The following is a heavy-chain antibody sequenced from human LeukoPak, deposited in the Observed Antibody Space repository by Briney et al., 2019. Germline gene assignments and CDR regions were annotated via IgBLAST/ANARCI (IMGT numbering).Heavy chain of an antibody. J-gene: IGHJ4*02. V-gene: IGHV3-21*01. CDR2: ISSSSSYI. D-gene: IGHD2-2*01. CDR1: GFAFSNYG. Sequence: PGGSLRLSCAASGFAFSNYGMPWVRQAPGKGLEWVSSISSSSSYIYYADSVKGRFTISRDNAKNSLYLQMNSLRAEDTAVYYCASCSSTSCPMGIDYWGQGTLVTVSS. CDR3: ASCSSTSCPMGIDY.